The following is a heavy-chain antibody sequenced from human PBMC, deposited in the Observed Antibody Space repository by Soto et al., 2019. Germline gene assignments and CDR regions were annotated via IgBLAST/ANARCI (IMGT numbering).Heavy chain of an antibody. CDR2: IDPSDSYT. Sequence: LNISCKGARYSFTTYCISWVRQMTVKGLEWMGRIDPSDSYTNYSPSFQGHVTILADKSISTAYLQWSNLKASDTAMYYCARRGYDNSGSYYYYFDYWGQGTLVTVSS. CDR1: RYSFTTYC. D-gene: IGHD3-22*01. V-gene: IGHV5-10-1*01. CDR3: ARRGYDNSGSYYYYFDY. J-gene: IGHJ4*02.